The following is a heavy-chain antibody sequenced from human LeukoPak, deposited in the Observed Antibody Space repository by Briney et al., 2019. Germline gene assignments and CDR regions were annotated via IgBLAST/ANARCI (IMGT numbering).Heavy chain of an antibody. V-gene: IGHV4-59*08. CDR3: ARHYGGYSSFDY. CDR2: IHYSGST. J-gene: IGHJ4*02. D-gene: IGHD4-23*01. CDR1: GGSISSSY. Sequence: SETLSLTCTVSGGSISSSYWSWIRQPPGKGLEWIGYIHYSGSTNYNPSLKSRVTISVDTSKNQFSLKLSSVTATDTAVYYCARHYGGYSSFDYWGQGTLVTVPS.